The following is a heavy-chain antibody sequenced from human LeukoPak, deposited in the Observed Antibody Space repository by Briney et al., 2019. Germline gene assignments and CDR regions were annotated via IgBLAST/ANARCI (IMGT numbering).Heavy chain of an antibody. D-gene: IGHD2-2*01. V-gene: IGHV1-46*01. CDR2: INPSGGST. J-gene: IGHJ4*02. CDR3: ARAPGKRESEGGSTSPYSFDY. Sequence: GASVKVSCKASGYTFTSYYMHWVRQAPGQGLEWMGIINPSGGSTSYAQKFQGRVTMTRDTYTSTVYMELSSLRSEDTAVYYCARAPGKRESEGGSTSPYSFDYWGQGTLVTVSS. CDR1: GYTFTSYY.